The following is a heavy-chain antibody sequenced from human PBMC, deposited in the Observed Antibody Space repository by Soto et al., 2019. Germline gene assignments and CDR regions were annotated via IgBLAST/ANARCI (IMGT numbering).Heavy chain of an antibody. CDR1: A. V-gene: IGHV1-69*01. D-gene: IGHD5-18*01. CDR2: IIPMFGTA. CDR3: ASGIQLWLRRINNGYSG. J-gene: IGHJ4*02. Sequence: ALSWVRQAPGQGLEWMGGIIPMFGTANYAQRFQDRVTITADESTNTVYMELSSLRSEDTAVYFCASGIQLWLRRINNGYSGWGQGTLVTVSS.